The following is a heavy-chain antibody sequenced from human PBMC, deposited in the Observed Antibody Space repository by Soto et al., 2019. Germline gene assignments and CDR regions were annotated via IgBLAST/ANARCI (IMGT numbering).Heavy chain of an antibody. Sequence: QVRLVQSGAEVKKPGSSVKVSCKDSGGTFSSYAISWVRQAPGQGLEWMGGIIPSFNTANYAQKFQGRVTITADKSTNTAYMKLSSLRSEDTAVYYCAREGDRRTPVTTPFDYWGQGTLVTVSS. D-gene: IGHD4-17*01. CDR1: GGTFSSYA. CDR3: AREGDRRTPVTTPFDY. V-gene: IGHV1-69*06. CDR2: IIPSFNTA. J-gene: IGHJ4*02.